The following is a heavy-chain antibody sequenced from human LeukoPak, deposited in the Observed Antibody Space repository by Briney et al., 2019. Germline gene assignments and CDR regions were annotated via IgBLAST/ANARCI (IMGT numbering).Heavy chain of an antibody. CDR2: IYHSGST. J-gene: IGHJ4*02. CDR1: GYSISSGYY. D-gene: IGHD6-13*01. Sequence: SETLSLTCAVSGYSISSGYYWGWIRPPPGKGLEWIGSIYHSGSTYFNPSLKSRVTISVDTSKNQFSLKLSSVTAADTAVYYCARGSSGAGIDYWGQGTLVTVSS. V-gene: IGHV4-38-2*01. CDR3: ARGSSGAGIDY.